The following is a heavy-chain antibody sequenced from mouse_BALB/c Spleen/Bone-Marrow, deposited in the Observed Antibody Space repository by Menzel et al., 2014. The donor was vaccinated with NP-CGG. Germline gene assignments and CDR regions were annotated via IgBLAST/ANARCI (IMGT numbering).Heavy chain of an antibody. CDR2: IWAGGST. D-gene: IGHD2-4*01. V-gene: IGHV2-9*02. J-gene: IGHJ3*01. Sequence: VKLMESGPGLVAPSQSLSFTCTVSGFSLTTYGVHWVRQPPGKGLEWLGVIWAGGSTNYNSALMSRLSISKDNSKSQVFLKMNNLQTDDTAMYYCARSTMITEGFAYWGQRTLVTVSA. CDR3: ARSTMITEGFAY. CDR1: GFSLTTYG.